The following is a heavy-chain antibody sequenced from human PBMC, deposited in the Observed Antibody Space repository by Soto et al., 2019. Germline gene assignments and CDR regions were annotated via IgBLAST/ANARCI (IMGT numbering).Heavy chain of an antibody. J-gene: IGHJ4*02. CDR3: ARAGLEMDYYFDY. CDR1: GGSISSGGYY. Sequence: SETLSLSCTVSGGSISSGGYYWSWIRQHPGKGLEWFGYIYYSGSTNYNPSLKSRVTISVDTSKNQFSLKLSSVTAADTAVYYCARAGLEMDYYFDYWGQGTLVTVSS. D-gene: IGHD2-2*03. CDR2: IYYSGST. V-gene: IGHV4-61*08.